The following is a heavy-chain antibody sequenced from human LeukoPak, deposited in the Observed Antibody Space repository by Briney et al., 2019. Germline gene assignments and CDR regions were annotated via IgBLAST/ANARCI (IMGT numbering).Heavy chain of an antibody. D-gene: IGHD2-2*01. V-gene: IGHV4-59*02. CDR3: ARDHQLLPFDY. CDR2: IYYSGST. J-gene: IGHJ4*02. Sequence: SETLSLTCTVSGSSVSSDYWSWIRQPPGKGLEWIGYIYYSGSTNYNPSLKSRVTISVDTSKNQFSLKLSSVTAADTAVYYCARDHQLLPFDYWGQGTLVTVSS. CDR1: GSSVSSDY.